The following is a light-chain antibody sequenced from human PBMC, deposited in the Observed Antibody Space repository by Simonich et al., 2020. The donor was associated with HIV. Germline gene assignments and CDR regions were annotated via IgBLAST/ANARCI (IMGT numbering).Light chain of an antibody. V-gene: IGKV1-39*01. CDR3: QQRSNWPLT. CDR2: AAS. Sequence: DIQMTQSPSSLSASVGDRLTITCRASQSLNSYLNWYQQKPGKAPKLLIYAASNLQSGVPSRFSGSGSGTDFTLTISSLEPEDFAVYYCQQRSNWPLTFGGGTKVEIK. J-gene: IGKJ4*01. CDR1: QSLNSY.